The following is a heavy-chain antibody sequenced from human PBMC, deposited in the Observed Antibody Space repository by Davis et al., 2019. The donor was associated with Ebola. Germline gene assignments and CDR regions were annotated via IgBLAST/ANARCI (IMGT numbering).Heavy chain of an antibody. CDR3: TTVLGWQLLSYFDY. CDR2: IKSKTDGGTT. CDR1: GFTFSNAW. V-gene: IGHV3-15*01. Sequence: GESLKISCAASGFTFSNAWMSWVRQAPGKGLEWVGRIKSKTDGGTTDYAAPVKGRFTISRDDSKNTLYLQMNSLKTEDTAVYYCTTVLGWQLLSYFDYWGQGTLVTVSS. D-gene: IGHD2-15*01. J-gene: IGHJ4*02.